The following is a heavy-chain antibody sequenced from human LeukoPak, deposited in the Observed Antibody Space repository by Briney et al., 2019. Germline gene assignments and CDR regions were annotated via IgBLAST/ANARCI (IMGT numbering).Heavy chain of an antibody. D-gene: IGHD2-2*01. J-gene: IGHJ4*02. CDR1: GFTFSDYY. CDR2: INHSGST. CDR3: ARYQLLLQRDNFDY. Sequence: LRLSCAASGFTFSDYYMSWIRQPPGKGLEWIGEINHSGSTNYNPSLKSRVTISVDTSKNQFSLKLSSVTAADTAVYYCARYQLLLQRDNFDYWGQGTLVTVSS. V-gene: IGHV4-34*01.